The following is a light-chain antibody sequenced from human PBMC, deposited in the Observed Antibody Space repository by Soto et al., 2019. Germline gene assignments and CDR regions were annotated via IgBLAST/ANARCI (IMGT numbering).Light chain of an antibody. CDR3: SSYITTNSRV. Sequence: QSVLTQPASVSGSPGQSITISCTGTSGYIGNFNFVSWYQQHPGKAPKLMIYEVSNRPSGVSDRLSGSKSGNTASLTIPGLQAEDEADYYCSSYITTNSRVFGTGTKVTVL. V-gene: IGLV2-14*01. CDR1: SGYIGNFNF. J-gene: IGLJ1*01. CDR2: EVS.